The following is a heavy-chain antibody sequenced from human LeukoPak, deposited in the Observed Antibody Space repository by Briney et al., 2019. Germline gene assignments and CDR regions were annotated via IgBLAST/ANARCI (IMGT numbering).Heavy chain of an antibody. D-gene: IGHD4-17*01. CDR1: GFTFSSYW. CDR2: IKVDGSES. J-gene: IGHJ4*02. CDR3: ATVRYGNYFDH. Sequence: GGSLRLSCAASGFTFSSYWMSWVRQAPGKGLGWVANIKVDGSESYYGDSVKGRFTISRDNAKNSLYLQMNSLRVEDTAVYYCATVRYGNYFDHWGQGTLVTASS. V-gene: IGHV3-7*01.